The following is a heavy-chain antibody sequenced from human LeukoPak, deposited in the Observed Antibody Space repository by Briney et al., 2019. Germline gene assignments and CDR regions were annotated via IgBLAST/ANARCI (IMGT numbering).Heavy chain of an antibody. Sequence: SETLSLTCTVSGGSISSYYWSWIRQPPGKALEWIGYIHDSGSTKYNPSLKSRGTISIDTSKNQFSMKLSSVTAADRAGYYCARVGSSCMDVWGKGSTVTVSS. J-gene: IGHJ6*03. V-gene: IGHV4-59*01. D-gene: IGHD3-10*01. CDR1: GGSISSYY. CDR3: ARVGSSCMDV. CDR2: IHDSGST.